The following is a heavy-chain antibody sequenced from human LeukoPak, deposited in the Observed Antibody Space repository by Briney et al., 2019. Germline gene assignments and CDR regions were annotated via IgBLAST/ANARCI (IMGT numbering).Heavy chain of an antibody. CDR1: GFTFSNAW. V-gene: IGHV3-15*01. Sequence: GGSLRLSCAASGFTFSNAWMSWVRQAPGKGLEWVGRIKSKTDGGTTDYAAPVKGRFTISRDDSKNTLYLQMNSLKTEDTAVYYCTTVYYYDSSGYYPPIWGQGTMVTVSS. J-gene: IGHJ3*02. D-gene: IGHD3-22*01. CDR2: IKSKTDGGTT. CDR3: TTVYYYDSSGYYPPI.